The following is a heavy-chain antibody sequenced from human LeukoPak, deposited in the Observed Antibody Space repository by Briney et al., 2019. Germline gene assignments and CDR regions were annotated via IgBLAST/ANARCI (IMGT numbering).Heavy chain of an antibody. CDR1: DDSFSSHY. D-gene: IGHD4-17*01. CDR3: ARDLVTVTKGFDI. J-gene: IGHJ3*02. CDR2: ISYIGTT. V-gene: IGHV4-59*11. Sequence: SETLSLTCAVSDDSFSSHYWTWIRQPPGKGLEWIGYISYIGTTNYNPSLKSRVTISIDTSRNQFSLRLSSVTAADTAVYYCARDLVTVTKGFDIWGQGTMVSVSS.